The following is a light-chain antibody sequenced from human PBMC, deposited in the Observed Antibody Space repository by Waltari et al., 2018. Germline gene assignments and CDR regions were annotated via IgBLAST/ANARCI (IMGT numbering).Light chain of an antibody. V-gene: IGLV3-1*01. CDR3: QAWDSSTVV. CDR2: QDD. J-gene: IGLJ2*01. Sequence: SFELTQAPSVSVSPGHKATITCSGAELGDKFVAWYQQKPGQSPVLVIYQDDKRPLGIPERFSGSNSGNTATLTISGAQTMDEADFYCQAWDSSTVVFGGGTKLTVL. CDR1: ELGDKF.